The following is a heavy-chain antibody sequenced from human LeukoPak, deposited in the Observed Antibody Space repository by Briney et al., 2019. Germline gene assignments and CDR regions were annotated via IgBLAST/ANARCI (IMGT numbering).Heavy chain of an antibody. J-gene: IGHJ4*02. CDR2: ISWYSRSI. CDR1: GFTFNDYA. Sequence: GGSLRLSCAASGFTFNDYAMHWVRQAPGKGLEWVSGISWYSRSIVYADSVKGRFTISRDNAKNSLYLQMNSLRAEDTALYYCAKDMGAYGDYIGFDYWGQGTLVTVSS. CDR3: AKDMGAYGDYIGFDY. V-gene: IGHV3-9*01. D-gene: IGHD4-17*01.